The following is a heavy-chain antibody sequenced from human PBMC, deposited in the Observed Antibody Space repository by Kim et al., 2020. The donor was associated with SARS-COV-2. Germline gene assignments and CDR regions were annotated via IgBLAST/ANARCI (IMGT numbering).Heavy chain of an antibody. CDR2: ISGSGGST. V-gene: IGHV3-23*01. Sequence: GGSLRLSCAASGFTFSSYAMSWVRQAPGKGLEWVSAISGSGGSTYYADSVKGRFTISRDNSKNTLYLQMNSLRAEDTAVYYCAKDRVVTAPARDAFDIWGQGTMVTVSS. J-gene: IGHJ3*02. CDR3: AKDRVVTAPARDAFDI. D-gene: IGHD2-21*02. CDR1: GFTFSSYA.